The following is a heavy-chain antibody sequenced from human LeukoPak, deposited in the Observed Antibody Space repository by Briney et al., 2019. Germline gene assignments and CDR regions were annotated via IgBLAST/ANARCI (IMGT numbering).Heavy chain of an antibody. V-gene: IGHV1-69*04. D-gene: IGHD3-10*01. Sequence: SVKVSCKASGGTFSSYAISWVRQAPGQGLEWMGRIIPILGIANYAQKFQGRVTITADKSTSTAYMELSSLRSEDTAVYYCAIRGSSGSLYFDYWGQGTLVTVSS. J-gene: IGHJ4*02. CDR3: AIRGSSGSLYFDY. CDR1: GGTFSSYA. CDR2: IIPILGIA.